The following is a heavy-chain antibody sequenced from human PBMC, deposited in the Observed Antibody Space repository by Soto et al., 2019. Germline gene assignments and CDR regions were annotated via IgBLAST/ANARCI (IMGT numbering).Heavy chain of an antibody. CDR1: GFIFNTYS. CDR3: ARTLSWRRGPFDS. D-gene: IGHD2-15*01. V-gene: IGHV3-48*02. CDR2: ISGSSQTI. J-gene: IGHJ4*02. Sequence: EVQLVESGGGLIQPGGSLRLSCAASGFIFNTYSMNWVRQAPGKGLECVSYISGSSQTIFYADSVRGRFTISRDNAKNSTYLQMVSLRDEDTAVYYCARTLSWRRGPFDSWGQGTLVTVSS.